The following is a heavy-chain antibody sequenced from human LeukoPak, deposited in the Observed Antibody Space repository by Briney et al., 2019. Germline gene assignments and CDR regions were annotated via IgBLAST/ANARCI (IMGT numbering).Heavy chain of an antibody. CDR3: ARRYYDFWSGYPVNYYYYMDV. CDR2: MNPNSGNT. J-gene: IGHJ6*03. V-gene: IGHV1-8*03. Sequence: EASVKVSCKASGYTFTGYYMHWVRQAPGQGLEWMGWMNPNSGNTGYAQKFQGRVTITRNTSISTAYMELSSLRSEDTAVYYCARRYYDFWSGYPVNYYYYMDVWGKGTTVTVSS. D-gene: IGHD3-3*01. CDR1: GYTFTGYY.